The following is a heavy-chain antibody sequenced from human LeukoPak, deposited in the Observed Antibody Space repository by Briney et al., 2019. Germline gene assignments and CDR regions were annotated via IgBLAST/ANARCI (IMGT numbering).Heavy chain of an antibody. V-gene: IGHV1-18*01. CDR1: GYTFTRYG. CDR2: ISTNSDEI. J-gene: IGHJ4*02. D-gene: IGHD3-9*01. CDR3: ARDPYHEILPGYGSAMAH. Sequence: ASVKVSCKASGYTFTRYGISWVRQAPGEGLEWMGWISTNSDEIHYARRFQGRVTLTTDTSASTVCMEVRSLRSDDTAVYYCARDPYHEILPGYGSAMAHWGQGTRVTVSS.